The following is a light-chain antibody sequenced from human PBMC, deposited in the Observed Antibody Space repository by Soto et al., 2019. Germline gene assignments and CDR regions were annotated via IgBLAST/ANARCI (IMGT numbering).Light chain of an antibody. CDR2: DVS. CDR3: SSYTGGSTYV. V-gene: IGLV2-14*01. CDR1: SSYIGGYKY. J-gene: IGLJ1*01. Sequence: LAQPASVSGSPGQSITISCTGTSSYIGGYKYGSWYQQHPGKAPKLMIYDVSNRPSGVSNRFSGSKSGNTATLTISGLQGEDEAEYYCSSYTGGSTYVFGTGTKVTVL.